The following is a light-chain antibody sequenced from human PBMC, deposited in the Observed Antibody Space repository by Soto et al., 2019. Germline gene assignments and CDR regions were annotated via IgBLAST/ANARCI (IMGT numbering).Light chain of an antibody. J-gene: IGKJ5*01. CDR1: QSVSSSY. V-gene: IGKV3-20*01. CDR3: QHFGGTTFT. Sequence: EIVLTQSPGPLSLFPGEGTTLSCRASQSVSSSYIAWYQQRPGQTPSLLIYGATTRATGIPDRFSGSGSGTHFTLTISRLEPGDFAVYYCQHFGGTTFTFGQGTRLEIK. CDR2: GAT.